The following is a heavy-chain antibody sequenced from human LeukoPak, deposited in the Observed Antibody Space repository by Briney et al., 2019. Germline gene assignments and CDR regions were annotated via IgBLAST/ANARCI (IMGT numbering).Heavy chain of an antibody. D-gene: IGHD4-23*01. Sequence: SETLSLTCTVSGGSISGYYWNWIRQPPGKGLEWIGFIYNAGNTNYNPSLKSRVTISADPTKNQVSLNLGSVTAADTAVYYCARPGGRDHGGNSVAFDIWGQGTMVTVSS. J-gene: IGHJ3*02. V-gene: IGHV4-59*08. CDR3: ARPGGRDHGGNSVAFDI. CDR2: IYNAGNT. CDR1: GGSISGYY.